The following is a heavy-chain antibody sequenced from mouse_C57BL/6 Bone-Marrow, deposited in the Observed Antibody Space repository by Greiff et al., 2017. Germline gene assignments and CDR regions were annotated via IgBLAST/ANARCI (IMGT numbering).Heavy chain of an antibody. J-gene: IGHJ2*01. CDR1: GYTFTSYD. D-gene: IGHD1-1*01. Sequence: VKLMESGPELVKPGASVKLSCKASGYTFTSYDINWVKQRPGQGLEWIGWIYPRDGSTKYHEKFKGKATLTVDTSSSTAYMELHSLTSEDAAGYFCEREVLRSFDYWGQGTTRTVSS. CDR3: EREVLRSFDY. CDR2: IYPRDGST. V-gene: IGHV1-85*01.